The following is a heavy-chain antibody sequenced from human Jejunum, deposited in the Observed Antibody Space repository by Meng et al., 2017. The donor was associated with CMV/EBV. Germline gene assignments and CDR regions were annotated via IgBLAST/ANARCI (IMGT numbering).Heavy chain of an antibody. CDR2: IYPGDSDT. J-gene: IGHJ6*02. CDR1: TSW. CDR3: ARVVVTATPGFYYYYGVDV. V-gene: IGHV5-51*01. Sequence: TSWFGWVRQMPGKGLEWMGIIYPGDSDTRYGPSFQGQVTISADKSISTAYLHWSSLKASDTAMYYCARVVVTATPGFYYYYGVDVWGQGTTVTVSS. D-gene: IGHD2-15*01.